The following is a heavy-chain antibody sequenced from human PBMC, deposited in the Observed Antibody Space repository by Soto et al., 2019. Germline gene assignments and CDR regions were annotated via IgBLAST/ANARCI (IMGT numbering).Heavy chain of an antibody. CDR2: ISYDGSNK. Sequence: CSAAGFTFSSYAMHWVRQAPGKGLEWVAVISYDGSNKYYADSVKGRFTISRDNSKNTLYLQMNSLRAEDTAVYYCARGCSGYYYVDGVDYWGQGTLVTVSS. CDR3: ARGCSGYYYVDGVDY. D-gene: IGHD3-22*01. V-gene: IGHV3-30-3*01. CDR1: GFTFSSYA. J-gene: IGHJ4*02.